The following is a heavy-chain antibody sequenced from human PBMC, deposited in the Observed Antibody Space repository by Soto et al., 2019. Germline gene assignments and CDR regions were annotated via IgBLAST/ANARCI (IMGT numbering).Heavy chain of an antibody. CDR2: ISYDGSNK. Sequence: GESLKISCAASGFTFSSYAMHWVRQAPGKGLEWVAVISYDGSNKYYADSVKGRFTISRDNSKNTLYLQMNSLRAEDTAVYYCARDRSNYYFDYWGQGTLVTVSS. V-gene: IGHV3-30-3*01. CDR3: ARDRSNYYFDY. J-gene: IGHJ4*02. CDR1: GFTFSSYA.